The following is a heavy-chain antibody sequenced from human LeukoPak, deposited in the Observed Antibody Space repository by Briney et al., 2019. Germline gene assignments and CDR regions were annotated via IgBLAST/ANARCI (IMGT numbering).Heavy chain of an antibody. CDR2: INGDGSST. V-gene: IGHV3-74*01. D-gene: IGHD3-16*01. J-gene: IGHJ4*02. Sequence: QSGGSLRLSCEASGFTFRSYWMHWVRQAPGKGLVWVSRINGDGSSTSYVDSVKGRFTISRDNAKNTLYLQMNSLRAEDSAVYYCASAYYHYYFDYWGQGTLVTVSS. CDR1: GFTFRSYW. CDR3: ASAYYHYYFDY.